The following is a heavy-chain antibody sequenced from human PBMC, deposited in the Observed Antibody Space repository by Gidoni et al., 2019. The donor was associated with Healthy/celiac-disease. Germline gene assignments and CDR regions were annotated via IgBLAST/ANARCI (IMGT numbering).Heavy chain of an antibody. Sequence: EVQLLESGGGLAQPGGSLRLSCAASGFTFSSYAMYWVRQAPGQGLEWVSAISGSGGSTYYADSVKGHFTISRDNSKNTLYLQMNSLRADDTAVYYCAKRGAVAAYLEYWGQGTLVTVSS. CDR1: GFTFSSYA. D-gene: IGHD6-19*01. CDR2: ISGSGGST. CDR3: AKRGAVAAYLEY. J-gene: IGHJ4*02. V-gene: IGHV3-23*01.